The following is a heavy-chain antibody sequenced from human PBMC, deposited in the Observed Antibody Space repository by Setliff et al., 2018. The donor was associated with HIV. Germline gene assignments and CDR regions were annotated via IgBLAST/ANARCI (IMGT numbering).Heavy chain of an antibody. CDR2: FDPEDDET. Sequence: ASVKVSCKVSGYTLSELSMHWVRQAPGNGLEWMGGFDPEDDETIYAEKFQGRVTMTEDTATETAYMELTSLTFHDTAVYYCATMPYADTSPFTYSSSWYVPFDYWGQGTLVTVSS. D-gene: IGHD6-13*01. CDR1: GYTLSELS. V-gene: IGHV1-24*01. CDR3: ATMPYADTSPFTYSSSWYVPFDY. J-gene: IGHJ4*02.